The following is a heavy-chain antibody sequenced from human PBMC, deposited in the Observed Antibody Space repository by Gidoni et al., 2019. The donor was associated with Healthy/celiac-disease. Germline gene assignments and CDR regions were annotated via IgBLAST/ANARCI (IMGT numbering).Heavy chain of an antibody. D-gene: IGHD2-15*01. Sequence: EVQLLESGGGLVQPGGSLRLSCPAFGFTFTSYAMSWVLQPPGKGLEWVSGISGSGESTNYADSVKGRFSISRDNSKNTLYLQMNSLRAEDTAVYYCAKDGPLSGAITPFDYGGQGTLVTVSS. V-gene: IGHV3-23*01. CDR3: AKDGPLSGAITPFDY. CDR2: ISGSGEST. J-gene: IGHJ4*02. CDR1: GFTFTSYA.